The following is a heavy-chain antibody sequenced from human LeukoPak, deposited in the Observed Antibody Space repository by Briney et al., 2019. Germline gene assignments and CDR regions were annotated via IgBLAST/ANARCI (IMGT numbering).Heavy chain of an antibody. V-gene: IGHV6-1*01. D-gene: IGHD1-20*01. CDR1: GDSVSSNSAA. CDR3: AKILTGTGPTMDV. CDR2: TYYRSKWYS. J-gene: IGHJ6*02. Sequence: SQTLSLTCVISGDSVSSNSAAWNWIRQSPSRGLEWLGRTYYRSKWYSYSAVSVKSRIIINPDTSKNQFSLKLTSVTAADTAVYYCAKILTGTGPTMDVWGQGTTVTVSS.